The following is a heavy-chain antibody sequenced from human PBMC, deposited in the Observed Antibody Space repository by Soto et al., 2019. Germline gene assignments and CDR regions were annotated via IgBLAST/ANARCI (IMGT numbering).Heavy chain of an antibody. Sequence: SETLSLTCTVSDGSISSGCYYWNWIRQHPGKGLEWIGYIYYSGSTYYNPSLKSRVTISVDTSKSQFSLNLSSVTAADTAVYYCARAPLNWGQGTLVTVSS. CDR1: DGSISSGCYY. CDR2: IYYSGST. J-gene: IGHJ4*02. V-gene: IGHV4-31*03. CDR3: ARAPLN.